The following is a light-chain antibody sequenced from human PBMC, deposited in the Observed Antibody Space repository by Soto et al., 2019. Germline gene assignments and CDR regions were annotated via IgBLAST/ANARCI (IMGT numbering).Light chain of an antibody. J-gene: IGKJ4*01. CDR2: GAS. Sequence: EVVMAQSPATLSVSPGERVTLSCRASQSINNDLAWYQQKVGQGPRLLIYGASTRATGIPARFSGSGSGTEFTLTICSLQSEDSAVYYCQQYNKWPPLTFGGGTKVEIK. CDR3: QQYNKWPPLT. V-gene: IGKV3-15*01. CDR1: QSINND.